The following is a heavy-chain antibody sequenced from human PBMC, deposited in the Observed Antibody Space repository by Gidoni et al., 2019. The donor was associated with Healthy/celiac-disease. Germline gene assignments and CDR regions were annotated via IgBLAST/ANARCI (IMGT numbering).Heavy chain of an antibody. CDR3: AKDSQHYYDSSGVGPYFDY. CDR2: ISGSGGST. CDR1: GFTFSSNA. J-gene: IGHJ4*02. D-gene: IGHD3-22*01. Sequence: EVQLLESGGGLVQPGGSLRRSCAASGFTFSSNAMSWVRHAPGKGREWVSAISGSGGSTYYADSVKGRFTIFRDNSKNTRYLQMNSLRAEDTAVYYCAKDSQHYYDSSGVGPYFDYWGQGTLVTVSS. V-gene: IGHV3-23*01.